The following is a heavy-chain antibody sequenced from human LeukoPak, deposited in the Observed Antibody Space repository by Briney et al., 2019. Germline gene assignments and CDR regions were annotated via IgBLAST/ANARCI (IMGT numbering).Heavy chain of an antibody. CDR1: EFTFSSYW. Sequence: GGSLRLSCAASEFTFSSYWMSWVRQAPGKGLEWVANIKQDGGEKYYLDSVKGRFTISRDNAKNSLYLQMNSLRAEDTALYYCAKDLGATLYYYYGMDVWGQGTTVTVSS. D-gene: IGHD1-26*01. J-gene: IGHJ6*02. CDR2: IKQDGGEK. CDR3: AKDLGATLYYYYGMDV. V-gene: IGHV3-7*03.